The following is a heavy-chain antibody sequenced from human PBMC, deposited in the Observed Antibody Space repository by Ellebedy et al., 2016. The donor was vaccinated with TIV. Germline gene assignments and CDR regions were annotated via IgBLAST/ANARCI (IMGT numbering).Heavy chain of an antibody. CDR1: GFSFDAYT. Sequence: GGSLRLXCTASGFSFDAYTMHWARHVPGKGLEWVSLITWDGSDTFYADSVRGRFTISRDNIKNSLYLQMDSLKTEDAALYYCAKESGFGSEGLDSWGRGSLVTVSS. J-gene: IGHJ4*02. V-gene: IGHV3-43*01. CDR2: ITWDGSDT. D-gene: IGHD3-10*01. CDR3: AKESGFGSEGLDS.